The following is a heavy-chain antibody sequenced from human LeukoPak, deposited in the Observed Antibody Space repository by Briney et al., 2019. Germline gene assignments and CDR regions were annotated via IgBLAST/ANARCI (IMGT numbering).Heavy chain of an antibody. CDR1: GGSISSYY. CDR3: AREKSPERKTWLQLGAFDV. Sequence: SETLSLTCTVSGGSISSYYWSWIRQPPGKGLEWIGYIYYSGSTNYNPSLKSRVTLSIDTSKSQLSFQLTSVTAADTAVYYCAREKSPERKTWLQLGAFDVWGQGTVVTVSS. J-gene: IGHJ3*01. V-gene: IGHV4-59*01. D-gene: IGHD5-24*01. CDR2: IYYSGST.